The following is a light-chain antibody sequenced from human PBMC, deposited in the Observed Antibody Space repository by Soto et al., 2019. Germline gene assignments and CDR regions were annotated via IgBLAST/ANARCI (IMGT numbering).Light chain of an antibody. CDR2: GAS. Sequence: EIVLTQSPATLSLSPGERATLSCGASQSVSSTYLAWYQQKPGQAPRLLIYGASGRAAGIPDRFSGSGSGTDFILTISRLEPEDFAVYYCQQYGNWPLTFGGGTKVDIK. CDR1: QSVSSTY. J-gene: IGKJ4*01. V-gene: IGKV3-20*01. CDR3: QQYGNWPLT.